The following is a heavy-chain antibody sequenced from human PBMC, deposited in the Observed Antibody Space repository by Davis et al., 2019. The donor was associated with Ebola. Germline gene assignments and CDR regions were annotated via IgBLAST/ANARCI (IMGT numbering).Heavy chain of an antibody. CDR1: GTSIHTSY. D-gene: IGHD1-26*01. J-gene: IGHJ4*02. CDR2: ISYSGRT. V-gene: IGHV4-59*08. CDR3: ARQGSGSNYRLIDY. Sequence: SETLSPTCTVSGTSIHTSYSSWLWPPPGKGLDWIGYISYSGRTNYNPSLKSRVTISVDTSTNQFSLKLSSVTAADTAVYYCARQGSGSNYRLIDYWGQGTLVTVSS.